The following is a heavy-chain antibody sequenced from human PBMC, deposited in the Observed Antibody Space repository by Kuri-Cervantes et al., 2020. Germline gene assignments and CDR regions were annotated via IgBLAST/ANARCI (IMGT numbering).Heavy chain of an antibody. V-gene: IGHV3-66*01. Sequence: GESLKISCAAFGFTFSSYGMHWVRQAPGKGLEWVSVIYSGGSTYYADSVKGRFTISRDNSKNTLYLQMNSLRAEDTAVYYCASGPPYDFWSGYYYYYYGMDVWGQGTTVTDSS. CDR3: ASGPPYDFWSGYYYYYYGMDV. D-gene: IGHD3-3*01. CDR2: IYSGGST. J-gene: IGHJ6*02. CDR1: GFTFSSYG.